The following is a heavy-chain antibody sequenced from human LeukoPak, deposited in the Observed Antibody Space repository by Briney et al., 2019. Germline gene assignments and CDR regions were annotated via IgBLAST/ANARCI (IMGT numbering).Heavy chain of an antibody. D-gene: IGHD3-10*01. V-gene: IGHV3-15*01. J-gene: IGHJ4*02. Sequence: GGSLRLSCAASGFTFSNAWMSWVRQAPGKGLEWVGRIKSKTDDGTTDYAATVKGRFTSSREESKNTLYLQTNSLKTEDTAVYYCTTETLLWFGELGYWGQGTLVTVSS. CDR3: TTETLLWFGELGY. CDR2: IKSKTDDGTT. CDR1: GFTFSNAW.